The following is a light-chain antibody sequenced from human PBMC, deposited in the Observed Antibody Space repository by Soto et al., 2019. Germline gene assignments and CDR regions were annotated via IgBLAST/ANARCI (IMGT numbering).Light chain of an antibody. CDR3: FSYTTNNTWV. Sequence: QSVLTQPASVSESPGQSITISCTGTSSDLGGYNFVSWYQQHPGKAPKLIIFEVSIRPSGVSNRFSGSKSGNTASLTISGLQAEDEADYYCFSYTTNNTWVFGGGTKVTVL. V-gene: IGLV2-14*01. J-gene: IGLJ3*02. CDR2: EVS. CDR1: SSDLGGYNF.